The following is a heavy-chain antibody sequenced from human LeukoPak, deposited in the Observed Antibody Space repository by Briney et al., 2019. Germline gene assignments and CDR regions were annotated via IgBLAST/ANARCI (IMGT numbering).Heavy chain of an antibody. J-gene: IGHJ4*02. CDR1: GFTFSSYG. CDR2: IRYDGSNK. Sequence: GGSLRLSCAASGFTFSSYGMHWVRQAPGKGLEWVAFIRYDGSNKYYADSVKGRFTISRDNSKNTLYLQMNSLRAEDTAVYYCAKVPGQLLVYYFDYWGQGTLVTVSS. D-gene: IGHD6-6*01. CDR3: AKVPGQLLVYYFDY. V-gene: IGHV3-30*02.